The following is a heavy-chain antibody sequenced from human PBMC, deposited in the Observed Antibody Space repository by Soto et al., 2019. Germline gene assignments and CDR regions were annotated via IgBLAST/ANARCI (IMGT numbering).Heavy chain of an antibody. CDR1: GFTFSSYA. Sequence: GGSLRLSCAASGFTFSSYAMSWVRQAPGKGLEWVSAISGSGGSTYYADSVKGRFTISRDNSKNTLYLQMNSLRAEDTAVYYCAKVPSARIAAAGNFDYWGQGTLVTVSS. J-gene: IGHJ4*02. CDR3: AKVPSARIAAAGNFDY. D-gene: IGHD6-13*01. V-gene: IGHV3-23*01. CDR2: ISGSGGST.